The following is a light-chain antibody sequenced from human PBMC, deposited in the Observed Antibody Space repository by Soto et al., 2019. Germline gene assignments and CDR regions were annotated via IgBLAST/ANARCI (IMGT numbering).Light chain of an antibody. V-gene: IGKV3-11*01. CDR1: QSVSNY. Sequence: EIVLTQSPATLSLSPGERATLSCRASQSVSNYLAWYQQKPGQAPRLLIYDASNRASGIPARFSGSGSGTDFTLTISSLDPEEFAVYYCQQRSNWPPVTFGGGNKVEIK. CDR3: QQRSNWPPVT. CDR2: DAS. J-gene: IGKJ4*01.